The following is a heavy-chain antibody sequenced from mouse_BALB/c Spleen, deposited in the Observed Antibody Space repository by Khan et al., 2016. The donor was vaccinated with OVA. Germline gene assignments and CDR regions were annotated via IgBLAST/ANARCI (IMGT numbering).Heavy chain of an antibody. Sequence: EVQLQESGPGLVKPSQSLSLTCTVTGYSITSDYAWNWTRQFPGNKLEWMGYISYSGSTTYNPSLKSRISITRDTSKDQFFLQLKSVTSEDTATYYCASELGRYYALDYWGQGTSVTVSS. V-gene: IGHV3-2*02. D-gene: IGHD4-1*01. CDR1: GYSITSDYA. CDR2: ISYSGST. CDR3: ASELGRYYALDY. J-gene: IGHJ4*01.